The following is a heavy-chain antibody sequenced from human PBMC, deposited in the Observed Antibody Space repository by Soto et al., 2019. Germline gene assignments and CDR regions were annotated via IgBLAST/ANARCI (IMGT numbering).Heavy chain of an antibody. CDR3: ARGAFLGDAFDI. CDR2: ISGDDGNT. J-gene: IGHJ3*02. Sequence: ASVKVSCKASGYTFVSYGINWVRQAPGQGLEWMGWISGDDGNTNYAHKLRGRVTVTRDPTTNTAYMDLRSLRSDDTAVYYCARGAFLGDAFDIWGQGTVVTVSS. V-gene: IGHV1-18*04. CDR1: GYTFVSYG. D-gene: IGHD3-3*02.